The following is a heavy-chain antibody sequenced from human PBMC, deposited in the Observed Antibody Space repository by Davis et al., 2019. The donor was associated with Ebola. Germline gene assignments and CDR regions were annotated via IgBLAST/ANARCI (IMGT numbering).Heavy chain of an antibody. CDR3: ARMVTMVRGVSWFDP. Sequence: ASVKVSCKASGCTFTSYGISWVRQAPGQGLEWMGWISAYNGNTNYAQKLQGRVTMTTDTSTSTAYMELRSLRSDDTAVYYCARMVTMVRGVSWFDPWGQGTLVTVSS. V-gene: IGHV1-18*01. CDR1: GCTFTSYG. CDR2: ISAYNGNT. J-gene: IGHJ5*02. D-gene: IGHD3-10*01.